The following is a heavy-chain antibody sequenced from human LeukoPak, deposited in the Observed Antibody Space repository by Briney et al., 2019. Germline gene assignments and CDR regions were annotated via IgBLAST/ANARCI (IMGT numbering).Heavy chain of an antibody. CDR3: ARGAVRGGTNFDY. D-gene: IGHD3-10*01. CDR1: GDSVSGSPAV. V-gene: IGHV6-1*01. J-gene: IGHJ4*02. CDR2: AYYRSKWYI. Sequence: SQTLSLTCAISGDSVSGSPAVWNWIRQSPSRGLEWLGRAYYRSKWYIDYAVSVKGRITITPDTSKNQFSLQLNSVTPEDTAVYFCARGAVRGGTNFDYWGQGTLVTVSS.